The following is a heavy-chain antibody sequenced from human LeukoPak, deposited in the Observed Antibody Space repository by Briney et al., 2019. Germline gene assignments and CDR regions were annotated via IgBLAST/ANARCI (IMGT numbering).Heavy chain of an antibody. CDR2: IWYDGSNK. CDR1: GFTFSSYG. CDR3: GIYGGGNGYNFYYHGLDV. J-gene: IGHJ6*02. V-gene: IGHV3-33*08. D-gene: IGHD5-24*01. Sequence: PGGSLRLSCAASGFTFSSYGMHGVRQAPGKGLEWVAVIWYDGSNKYYADSVKGRFTISRDNSKNALYLQMNSLRADDTADYYCGIYGGGNGYNFYYHGLDVGGEGPTVSVSS.